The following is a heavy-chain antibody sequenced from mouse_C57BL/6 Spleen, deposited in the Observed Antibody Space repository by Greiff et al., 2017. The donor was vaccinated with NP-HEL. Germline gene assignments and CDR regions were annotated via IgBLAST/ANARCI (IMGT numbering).Heavy chain of an antibody. Sequence: EVKLVESGGDLVKPGGSLKLSCAASGFTFSSYGMSWVRQTPDKRLEWVATISSGGSYTYYPDSVKGRFTISRDNAKNTLYLQMSSLKSEDTAMYYCARLYGNYPYWYFDVWGTGTTVTVSS. J-gene: IGHJ1*03. D-gene: IGHD2-1*01. CDR1: GFTFSSYG. CDR3: ARLYGNYPYWYFDV. V-gene: IGHV5-6*01. CDR2: ISSGGSYT.